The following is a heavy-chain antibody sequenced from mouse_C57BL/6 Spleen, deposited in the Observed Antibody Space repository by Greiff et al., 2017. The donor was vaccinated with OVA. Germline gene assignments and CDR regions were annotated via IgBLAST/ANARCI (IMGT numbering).Heavy chain of an antibody. CDR1: GFSFNTYA. D-gene: IGHD1-1*01. V-gene: IGHV10-1*01. CDR2: IRSKSNNYAT. Sequence: VQLQQSGGGLVQPKGSLKLSCAASGFSFNTYAMNWVRQAPGKGLEWVARIRSKSNNYATYYADSVKDRFTISRDDSESMLYLQMNNLKTEDTAMYYCVRPSYYGSPTWFAYWGQGTLVTVSA. CDR3: VRPSYYGSPTWFAY. J-gene: IGHJ3*01.